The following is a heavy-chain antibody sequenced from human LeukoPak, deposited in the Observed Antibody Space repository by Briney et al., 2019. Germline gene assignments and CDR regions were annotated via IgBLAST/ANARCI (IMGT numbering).Heavy chain of an antibody. CDR2: IYNSGST. Sequence: SETLSLTCAVSGGSISSGTYSWTWMRQPPGKGLEWIGYIYNSGSTFNNPSLNSRVTISVDTSKNQFSLKLSSVTAADTAMYYCAGEGGNCSGGSCYSGAFDIWGQGTLVTVSS. CDR1: GGSISSGTYS. CDR3: AGEGGNCSGGSCYSGAFDI. D-gene: IGHD2-15*01. J-gene: IGHJ3*02. V-gene: IGHV4-30-4*07.